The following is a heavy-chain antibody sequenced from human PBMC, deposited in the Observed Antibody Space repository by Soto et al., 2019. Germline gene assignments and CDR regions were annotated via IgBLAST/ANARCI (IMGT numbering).Heavy chain of an antibody. CDR2: TYYRSKWYN. V-gene: IGHV6-1*01. CDR3: ARGDSSSWSENFDY. D-gene: IGHD6-13*01. J-gene: IGHJ4*02. CDR1: GDSVSSNTAA. Sequence: SQTRSLTCAISGDSVSSNTAAWNWIRQSPSRGLEWLGRTYYRSKWYNDYAVSVKSRITINPDTSKNQFSLQLNSVTPEDTAVYYCARGDSSSWSENFDYWGQGTLVTVSS.